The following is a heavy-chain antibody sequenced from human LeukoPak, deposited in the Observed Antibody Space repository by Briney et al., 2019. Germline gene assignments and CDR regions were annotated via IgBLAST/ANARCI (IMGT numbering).Heavy chain of an antibody. CDR2: IYYTGST. D-gene: IGHD2-21*02. CDR3: ARVAMTTIDQNYFYIDV. CDR1: GDSISSYY. Sequence: SETLSLTCTVSGDSISSYYWSWVRQPPGKGLEWIGYIYYTGSTNYNPSLKSPVTISIDTSKNQFSLKLSSVTAADTAVYYCARVAMTTIDQNYFYIDVWGKGTTVTVSS. V-gene: IGHV4-59*01. J-gene: IGHJ6*03.